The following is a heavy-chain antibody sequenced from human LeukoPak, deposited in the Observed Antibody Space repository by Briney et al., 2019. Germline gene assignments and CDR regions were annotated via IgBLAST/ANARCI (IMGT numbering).Heavy chain of an antibody. J-gene: IGHJ4*02. CDR1: GGSIRSSSYY. CDR2: IHYNGST. Sequence: SETLSLTCTVSGGSIRSSSYYWGCIRQPPGKGLERIGSIHYNGSTCYNPSLGGRVIMSVDTSKNQFSLKLTSVTAADTAMYYCARGRGVPRPYYFDQWGQGTLVTVSS. CDR3: ARGRGVPRPYYFDQ. V-gene: IGHV4-39*07. D-gene: IGHD3-10*01.